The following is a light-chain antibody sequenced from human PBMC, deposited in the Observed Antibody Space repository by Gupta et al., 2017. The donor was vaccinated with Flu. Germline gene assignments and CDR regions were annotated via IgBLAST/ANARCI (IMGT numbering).Light chain of an antibody. J-gene: IGKJ1*01. CDR2: KAS. CDR1: QSISHW. V-gene: IGKV1-5*03. Sequence: PSPTPASIRDRVTITCLANQSISHWLAWYQQRPGKPPKLLIDKASRLDNGVPSRFSGSGSGTAFTLTISRLQPADFATKYCQQDSTYRRTFGQGTKVEVK. CDR3: QQDSTYRRT.